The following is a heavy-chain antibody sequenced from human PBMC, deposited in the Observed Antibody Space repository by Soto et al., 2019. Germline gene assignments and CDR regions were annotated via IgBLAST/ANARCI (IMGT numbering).Heavy chain of an antibody. J-gene: IGHJ4*02. CDR1: GFTFSSYA. CDR3: AKRSSSATFDY. Sequence: EVQLLESGGGLVQPGESLRLSCAASGFTFSSYAMSWVRQAPGKGLEWVSVISGSDDSTYYADSVKGRFTISRDNSKHPLYLQMNSLRAEDTAVYYCAKRSSSATFDYWGQGTLVTVSS. D-gene: IGHD6-6*01. V-gene: IGHV3-23*01. CDR2: ISGSDDST.